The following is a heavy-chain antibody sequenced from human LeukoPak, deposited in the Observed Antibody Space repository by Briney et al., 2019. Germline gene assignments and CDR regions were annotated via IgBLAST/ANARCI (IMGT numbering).Heavy chain of an antibody. V-gene: IGHV4-59*11. CDR2: IYCMLNA. Sequence: PSETLSLTCAVSGASMRDHYWTWIRQPPGKGLEWIGNIYCMLNANSYNPSLKSRVSISMDTPGTQFSLKLNSVTAADTAVYYCATSFRSGWGFDSWGQGILVAVPS. CDR3: ATSFRSGWGFDS. J-gene: IGHJ4*02. D-gene: IGHD6-19*01. CDR1: GASMRDHY.